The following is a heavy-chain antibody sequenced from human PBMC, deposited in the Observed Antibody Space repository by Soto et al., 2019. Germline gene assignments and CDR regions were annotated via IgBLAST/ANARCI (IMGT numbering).Heavy chain of an antibody. CDR3: ARHVSGYCSGGSCYSDAFDI. V-gene: IGHV4-59*08. J-gene: IGHJ3*02. D-gene: IGHD2-15*01. Sequence: PSETLSLTCTVSGGSISSYYWSWIRQPPGKGLEWIGYIYYSGSTNYNPSLKSRVTISVDTSKNQFSLKLSSVTAADTAVYYCARHVSGYCSGGSCYSDAFDIWGQGTMVTVSS. CDR1: GGSISSYY. CDR2: IYYSGST.